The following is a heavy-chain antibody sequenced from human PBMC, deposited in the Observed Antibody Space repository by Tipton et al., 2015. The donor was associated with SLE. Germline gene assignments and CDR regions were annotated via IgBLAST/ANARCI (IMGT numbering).Heavy chain of an antibody. V-gene: IGHV3-15*01. CDR2: IKSKTDGGTT. D-gene: IGHD2-21*01. J-gene: IGHJ3*02. CDR3: ITPECGGDCLGAFDI. CDR1: GFTFSNAW. Sequence: GSLRLSCAASGFTFSNAWMSWVRQAPGKGLEWVGRIKSKTDGGTTDYAAPVKGRFTISRDDSKNTLCLQMNSLKTEDTAVYYCITPECGGDCLGAFDIWGQGTMVTVSS.